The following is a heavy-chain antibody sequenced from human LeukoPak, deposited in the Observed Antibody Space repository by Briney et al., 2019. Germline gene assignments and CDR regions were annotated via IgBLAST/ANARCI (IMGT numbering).Heavy chain of an antibody. CDR3: AKDRGRAGDY. J-gene: IGHJ4*02. CDR2: ISYDGSNK. Sequence: GGSLRLSCAASGFTFSSYGMHWVRQAPGKGLEWVAVISYDGSNKYYADFVKGRFTISRDNSKNTLYLQMNSLRAEDTAVYYCAKDRGRAGDYWGQGTLVTVSS. CDR1: GFTFSSYG. V-gene: IGHV3-30*18. D-gene: IGHD3-16*01.